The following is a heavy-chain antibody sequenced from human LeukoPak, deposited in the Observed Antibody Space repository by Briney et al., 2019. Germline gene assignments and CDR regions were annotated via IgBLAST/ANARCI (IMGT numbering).Heavy chain of an antibody. CDR3: VRQHGGTIDY. D-gene: IGHD1-7*01. Sequence: SQTLSLTCAISGDSVSSNTVTWNWIRQYPSRGLEWLGRTFYQSKWFNDYAVSVKSRITINADTSKNQFSLQLNSVSPEDTALYYCVRQHGGTIDYWGQGTLVTVSS. CDR2: TFYQSKWFN. V-gene: IGHV6-1*01. J-gene: IGHJ4*02. CDR1: GDSVSSNTVT.